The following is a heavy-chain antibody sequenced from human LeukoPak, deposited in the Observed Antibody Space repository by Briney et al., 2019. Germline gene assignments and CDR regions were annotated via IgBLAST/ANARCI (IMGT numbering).Heavy chain of an antibody. D-gene: IGHD3/OR15-3a*01. CDR1: GFTFSSYG. CDR2: IRYDGSNK. V-gene: IGHV3-30*02. CDR3: ATPWDFWTSLAY. J-gene: IGHJ4*02. Sequence: PGGSLRLSCAASGFTFSSYGMHWVRQAPGKGLEWVAFIRYDGSNKYYADSVKGRFTISRDNSKNTLYLQMNSLRAGDTAVYYCATPWDFWTSLAYWGQGTLVTVSS.